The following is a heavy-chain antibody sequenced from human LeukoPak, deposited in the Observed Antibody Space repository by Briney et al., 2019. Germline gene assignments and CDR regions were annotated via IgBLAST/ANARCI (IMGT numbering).Heavy chain of an antibody. CDR1: GGSISSYY. CDR2: IYYSGST. CDR3: ARTLFRWLPDY. V-gene: IGHV4-59*08. D-gene: IGHD5-24*01. Sequence: SETLSLTCTVSGGSISSYYWSWIRQPPGKGLEWIGYIYYSGSTNYNPSLKSRVTISVDTSKNQFSLKLSSVTAADTAVYYCARTLFRWLPDYWGRGTLVTVYS. J-gene: IGHJ4*02.